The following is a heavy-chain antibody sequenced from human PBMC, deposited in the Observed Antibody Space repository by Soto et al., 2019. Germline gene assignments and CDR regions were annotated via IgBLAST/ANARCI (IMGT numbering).Heavy chain of an antibody. V-gene: IGHV3-74*01. J-gene: IGHJ4*02. Sequence: EVQLVESGGGLVQPGGSLTLSCAASGFTFSSYWMHWVRQAPGKGLVWVARIKSDGSGTIYADSVKGRLTISRDNARNTLYMKMNSLRAEDTAVYFCARGDGDYYDGNGYLGRHWGQGTLVTVSS. CDR3: ARGDGDYYDGNGYLGRH. D-gene: IGHD3-22*01. CDR1: GFTFSSYW. CDR2: IKSDGSGT.